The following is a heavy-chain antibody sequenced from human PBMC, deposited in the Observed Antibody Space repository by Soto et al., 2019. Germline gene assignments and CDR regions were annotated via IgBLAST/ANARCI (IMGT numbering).Heavy chain of an antibody. CDR2: ISAYNGNT. J-gene: IGHJ6*02. Sequence: ASVKVSCKASGYTFTSYGISWVRQAPGQGLEWMGWISAYNGNTNYAQKLQGRVTMTTDTSTSTAYMELRSLRSDDTAVYYCATLSSGWYLANYYGMDVWGQGTTVTVSS. CDR3: ATLSSGWYLANYYGMDV. D-gene: IGHD6-19*01. V-gene: IGHV1-18*01. CDR1: GYTFTSYG.